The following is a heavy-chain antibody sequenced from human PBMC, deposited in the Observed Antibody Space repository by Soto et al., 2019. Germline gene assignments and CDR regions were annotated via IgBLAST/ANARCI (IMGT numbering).Heavy chain of an antibody. CDR2: IWYDGSNK. CDR1: GFTFSSYG. J-gene: IGHJ6*02. D-gene: IGHD5-12*01. V-gene: IGHV3-33*01. CDR3: ARADSSYELYYYGMDV. Sequence: GGSLRLSCAASGFTFSSYGMHWVRQAPGKGLEWVAVIWYDGSNKYYADSVKGRFTISRDNSKNTLYLQMNSLRAEDTAVYYCARADSSYELYYYGMDVWGQGTTVTVSS.